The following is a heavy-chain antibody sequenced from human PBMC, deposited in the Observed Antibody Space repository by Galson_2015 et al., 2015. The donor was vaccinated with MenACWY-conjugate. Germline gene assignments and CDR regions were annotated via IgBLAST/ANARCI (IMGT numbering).Heavy chain of an antibody. Sequence: QSGAEVKKPGESLKISCTGSGYSFSRYWIGWVRQMPGKGLEWMGLISPGDSNTRYSPSFQGQVTLSADKSITTAYLQWTSLKASDTAMYYCARHPPGGRGMDVWGQGTTVTVSS. J-gene: IGHJ6*02. CDR2: ISPGDSNT. CDR1: GYSFSRYW. V-gene: IGHV5-51*01. CDR3: ARHPPGGRGMDV. D-gene: IGHD1-26*01.